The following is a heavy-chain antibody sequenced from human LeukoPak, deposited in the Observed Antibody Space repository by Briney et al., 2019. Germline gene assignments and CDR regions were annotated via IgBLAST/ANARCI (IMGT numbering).Heavy chain of an antibody. D-gene: IGHD3-22*01. Sequence: GGSLRLSCAASGFIFSSKWIHWVRQAPGKGLEWVSRIDNGGSYTSYADSVKGRFTISRDNAKNTLYLQMNSLRAEDTAVCYCARDLPISDSSGYYLDYWGQGTVVTVSS. CDR2: IDNGGSYT. CDR3: ARDLPISDSSGYYLDY. J-gene: IGHJ4*02. V-gene: IGHV3-74*01. CDR1: GFIFSSKW.